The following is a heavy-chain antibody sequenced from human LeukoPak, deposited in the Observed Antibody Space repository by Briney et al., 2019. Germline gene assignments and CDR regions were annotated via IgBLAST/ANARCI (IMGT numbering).Heavy chain of an antibody. CDR1: GGSISSYY. CDR3: ARVRYNWNYGIWFDP. V-gene: IGHV4-59*01. CDR2: IYYSGST. D-gene: IGHD1-7*01. Sequence: SETLSLTCTVSGGSISSYYWSWFRQPPGKGLEWIGYIYYSGSTNYNPSLKSRVTISVDTSKNQFSLKLSSVTAADTAVYYCARVRYNWNYGIWFDPWGQGTLVTVSS. J-gene: IGHJ5*02.